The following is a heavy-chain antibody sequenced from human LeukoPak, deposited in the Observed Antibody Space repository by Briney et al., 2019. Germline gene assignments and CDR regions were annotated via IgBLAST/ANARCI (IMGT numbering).Heavy chain of an antibody. Sequence: GGSLRLSCAASGFTFDDYAMHWVRQVPGRAPEWLSLTNEDGTTTYYADSVKGLFSISRDNGKKSLFLKMDSLRTEDTALYYCVRGNTTFYDVWTGYYWFGGYFDFWGQGTQVTVS. CDR2: TNEDGTTT. V-gene: IGHV3-43*02. D-gene: IGHD3-3*01. J-gene: IGHJ4*02. CDR1: GFTFDDYA. CDR3: VRGNTTFYDVWTGYYWFGGYFDF.